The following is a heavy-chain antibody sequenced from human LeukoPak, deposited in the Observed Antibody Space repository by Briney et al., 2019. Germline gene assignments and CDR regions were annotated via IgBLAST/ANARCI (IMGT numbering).Heavy chain of an antibody. J-gene: IGHJ4*02. Sequence: KTSETLSLTCTVSGGSISSGSYYWSWIRQPAGKGLEWIGRIYTSGSTNYNPSLKSRVTISVDTSKNQFSLKLSSVTAADTAVYYCARDRITGTTGYFDYWGQGTLVTVSS. CDR2: IYTSGST. D-gene: IGHD1-20*01. V-gene: IGHV4-61*02. CDR3: ARDRITGTTGYFDY. CDR1: GGSISSGSYY.